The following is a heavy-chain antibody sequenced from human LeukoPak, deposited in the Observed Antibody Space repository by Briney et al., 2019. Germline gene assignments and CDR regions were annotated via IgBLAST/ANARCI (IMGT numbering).Heavy chain of an antibody. J-gene: IGHJ5*02. CDR3: AREGLGGSYFNWFDP. CDR1: GGPISSHY. D-gene: IGHD1-26*01. CDR2: IYYSGST. Sequence: SSETLSLTCTVSGGPISSHYWSWIRQPPGKGLEWIGYIYYSGSTNYNPSLKSRVTISVDTSKNQFSLKLSSVTAADTAVYYCAREGLGGSYFNWFDPWGQGTLVTVSS. V-gene: IGHV4-59*11.